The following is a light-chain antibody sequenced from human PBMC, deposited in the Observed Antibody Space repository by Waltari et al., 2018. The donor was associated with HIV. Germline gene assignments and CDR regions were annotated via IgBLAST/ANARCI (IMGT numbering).Light chain of an antibody. CDR1: NLGSKS. J-gene: IGLJ3*02. CDR2: DDD. Sequence: SYVLTQPPSVSVAPGATATAPCGRSNLGSKSVHWFQQKPGQAPVLVIHDDDDRPSGIPKRFSGSNSGDTATLTISRVEAGDEADYYCQVWDTISGHWVFGGGTKLTVL. CDR3: QVWDTISGHWV. V-gene: IGLV3-21*04.